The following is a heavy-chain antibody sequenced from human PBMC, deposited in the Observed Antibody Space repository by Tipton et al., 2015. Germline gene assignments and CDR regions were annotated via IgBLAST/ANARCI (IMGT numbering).Heavy chain of an antibody. CDR1: GGSVCNGNFY. V-gene: IGHV4-61*01. J-gene: IGHJ4*02. CDR2: LYYCGNT. Sequence: TLSLTCTVSGGSVCNGNFYWTWIRQPPGKSLEWIGHLYYCGNTNYSPSLKSRVTISVDTPKNQFSLKLSSVTAADTAVYFCARRDYERGFDYWGQGTLVTVSS. D-gene: IGHD3-16*01. CDR3: ARRDYERGFDY.